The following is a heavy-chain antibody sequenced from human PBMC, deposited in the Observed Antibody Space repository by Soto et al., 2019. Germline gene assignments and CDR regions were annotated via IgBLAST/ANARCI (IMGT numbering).Heavy chain of an antibody. CDR2: IYHSGST. V-gene: IGHV4-4*02. CDR3: ALSSGASFY. J-gene: IGHJ4*02. Sequence: QVQLQESGPGLVKPSGTLSLTCAVSGVSISSSNWWSWVRQPPGKGLEWFGEIYHSGSTNYNASLKSRVTRSVDKSKNQFSLNLISVTAADTAVYYCALSSGASFYWRQGTLVTVAS. CDR1: GVSISSSNW. D-gene: IGHD2-15*01.